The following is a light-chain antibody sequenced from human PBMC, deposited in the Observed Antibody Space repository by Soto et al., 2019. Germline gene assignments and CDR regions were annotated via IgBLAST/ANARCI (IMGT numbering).Light chain of an antibody. CDR1: QSISSY. CDR3: QQSYSSPPT. Sequence: DIQMTQSPSTLSPSVGDRFTITCRASQSISSYLNWYQQKPGKAPKLLIYAASSLQSGVPSRFSGSRSGPDFTLTISSLQPEDFATYYCQQSYSSPPTFGQGTKVDIK. J-gene: IGKJ1*01. CDR2: AAS. V-gene: IGKV1-39*01.